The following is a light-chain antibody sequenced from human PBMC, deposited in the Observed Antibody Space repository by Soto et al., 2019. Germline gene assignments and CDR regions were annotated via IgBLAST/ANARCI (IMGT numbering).Light chain of an antibody. CDR2: EVS. J-gene: IGLJ1*01. CDR3: TSYTSSSTLV. Sequence: QSVLTQPASVSGSRGQSITISCTGTSSDVGGYNYVSWYQQHPGKAPKLMIYEVSNRPSGVSNRFSGSKSGNTASLTISGLQAEDEADYYCTSYTSSSTLVFGTGTQLTVL. CDR1: SSDVGGYNY. V-gene: IGLV2-14*01.